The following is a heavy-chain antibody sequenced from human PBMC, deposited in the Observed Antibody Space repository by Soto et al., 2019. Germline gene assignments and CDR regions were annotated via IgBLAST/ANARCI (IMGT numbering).Heavy chain of an antibody. CDR1: GGSISSSTYY. V-gene: IGHV4-39*01. D-gene: IGHD1-26*01. CDR2: IYYSGST. CDR3: ARRDSGRTLDV. J-gene: IGHJ3*01. Sequence: SETLSLTCTVSGGSISSSTYYWGWVRQPPGKGLEWIGNIYYSGSTYYNPSLKSRVTISVDTSKSQFSLNLSSVTAADTAVYYCARRDSGRTLDVWGQGTMVTVSS.